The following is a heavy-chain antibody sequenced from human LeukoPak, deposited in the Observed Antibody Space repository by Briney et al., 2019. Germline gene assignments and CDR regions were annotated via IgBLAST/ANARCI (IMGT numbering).Heavy chain of an antibody. Sequence: SETLSLTCTVSGGSFSSYYWSWIRQPAGKGLEWIGRIYTSGSTNYNPSLKSRVTMSVDTSKNQFSLKLSSVTAADTAVYYCARVTPAAAAFDIWGQGTMVTVSS. J-gene: IGHJ3*02. CDR2: IYTSGST. V-gene: IGHV4-4*07. D-gene: IGHD6-13*01. CDR3: ARVTPAAAAFDI. CDR1: GGSFSSYY.